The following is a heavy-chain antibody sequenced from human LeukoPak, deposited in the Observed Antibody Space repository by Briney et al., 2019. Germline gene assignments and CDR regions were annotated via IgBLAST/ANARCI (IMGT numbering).Heavy chain of an antibody. CDR1: GFTFSSYA. Sequence: GGSLRLSCAASGFTFSSYAMSWVRQAPGKGLEWVSPISGSGSSTYYADSVKGRFTISRDNSKNTLYLQMNSLRAEDTAVYYCAKDHPTSYDFWSGYYTPLGAFDIWGQGTMVTVSS. V-gene: IGHV3-23*01. CDR2: ISGSGSST. CDR3: AKDHPTSYDFWSGYYTPLGAFDI. D-gene: IGHD3-3*01. J-gene: IGHJ3*02.